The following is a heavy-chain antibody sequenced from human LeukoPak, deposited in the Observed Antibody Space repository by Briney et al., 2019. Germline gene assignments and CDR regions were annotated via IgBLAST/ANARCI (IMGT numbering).Heavy chain of an antibody. CDR3: ARHLDYYDSSGPTDY. Sequence: GASLKISCKGSGYSFTSYWIGWVRQMPGKGLEWMGIIYPGDSDTRYSPSFQGQVTISADKSISTAYLQWSSLKASDTAVYYCARHLDYYDSSGPTDYWGQGTLVTVSS. D-gene: IGHD3-22*01. CDR1: GYSFTSYW. CDR2: IYPGDSDT. J-gene: IGHJ4*02. V-gene: IGHV5-51*01.